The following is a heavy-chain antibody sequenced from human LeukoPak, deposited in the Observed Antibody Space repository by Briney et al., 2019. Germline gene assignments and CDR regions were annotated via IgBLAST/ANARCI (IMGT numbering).Heavy chain of an antibody. D-gene: IGHD6-13*01. CDR1: GFTFSTYS. CDR2: ISSSSSTI. V-gene: IGHV3-48*01. CDR3: ARDYSSSSGKHAFDI. J-gene: IGHJ3*02. Sequence: QPGGSLRLSCAASGFTFSTYSMNWVRQAPGKGLEWISYISSSSSTIYYADSVKGRFTISRDNAKNSLYLQMNSLRAEDTAVYYCARDYSSSSGKHAFDIWGQGTMVTVSS.